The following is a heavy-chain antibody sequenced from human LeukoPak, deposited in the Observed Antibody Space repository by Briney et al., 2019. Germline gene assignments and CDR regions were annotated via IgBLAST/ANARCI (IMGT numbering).Heavy chain of an antibody. Sequence: GGSLRLSCAASGFTFDDYAMHWVRQAPGKGLEWVSGISWNSGSIGYADSVKGRFTISRDYAKNSLYLQMNSLRAEDTALYYCAKDGSFMSSGWYSTYYFDYWGQGTLVTVSS. CDR2: ISWNSGSI. CDR1: GFTFDDYA. V-gene: IGHV3-9*01. D-gene: IGHD6-19*01. CDR3: AKDGSFMSSGWYSTYYFDY. J-gene: IGHJ4*02.